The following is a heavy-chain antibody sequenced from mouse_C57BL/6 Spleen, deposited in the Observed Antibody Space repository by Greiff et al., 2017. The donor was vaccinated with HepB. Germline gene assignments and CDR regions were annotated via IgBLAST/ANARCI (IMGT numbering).Heavy chain of an antibody. CDR1: GYAFSSSW. CDR2: IYPGDGDT. CDR3: ARVTTHYYAMDY. Sequence: VKVVESGPELVKPGASVKISCKASGYAFSSSWMNWVKQRPGKGLEWIGRIYPGDGDTNYNGKFKGKATLTADKSSSTAYMQLSSLTSEDSAVYFCARVTTHYYAMDYWGQGTSVTVSS. J-gene: IGHJ4*01. V-gene: IGHV1-82*01. D-gene: IGHD2-1*01.